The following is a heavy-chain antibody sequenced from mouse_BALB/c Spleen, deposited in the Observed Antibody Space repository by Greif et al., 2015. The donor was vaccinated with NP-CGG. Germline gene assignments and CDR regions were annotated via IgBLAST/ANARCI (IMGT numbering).Heavy chain of an antibody. CDR3: AIIYYLDY. V-gene: IGHV1-80*01. J-gene: IGHJ2*01. Sequence: VQLVESGAELVRPGSSVKISCKASGYAFSSYWMNWVKQRPGQGLEWIGQIYPGDGDTNYNGKFKGKATLTADKSSSTAYMQLSSLTSEDSAVYFCAIIYYLDYWGQGTTLTVSS. CDR2: IYPGDGDT. D-gene: IGHD1-1*01. CDR1: GYAFSSYW.